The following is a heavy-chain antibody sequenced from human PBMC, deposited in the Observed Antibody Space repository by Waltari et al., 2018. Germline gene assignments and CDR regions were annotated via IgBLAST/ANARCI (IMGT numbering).Heavy chain of an antibody. CDR2: IRWSGGST. D-gene: IGHD6-19*01. V-gene: IGHV3-23*01. Sequence: EVQLLESGGGLVQPGGSLRLSCAASGFTFSSYTMSWVRQAPGKGLEWVSAIRWSGGSTYYADSVKGRFTISRDNSKNTLYLQMNSLRAEDTAVYYCAKPPTSVAVAGEEARPWGQGTLVTVSS. CDR1: GFTFSSYT. J-gene: IGHJ4*02. CDR3: AKPPTSVAVAGEEARP.